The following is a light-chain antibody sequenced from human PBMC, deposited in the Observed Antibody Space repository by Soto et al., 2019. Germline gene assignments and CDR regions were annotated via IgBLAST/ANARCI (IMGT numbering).Light chain of an antibody. Sequence: EIVLTQSPGTLSLSPGERATLSCRASQSVSSSFLAWYQQKPGQAPRLLIYGASSRAPGIPDRFRGSGAETDFSLTISRLETEDFEVYYCQQYGTSPWTFGQGTKVEI. CDR3: QQYGTSPWT. J-gene: IGKJ1*01. CDR1: QSVSSSF. CDR2: GAS. V-gene: IGKV3-20*01.